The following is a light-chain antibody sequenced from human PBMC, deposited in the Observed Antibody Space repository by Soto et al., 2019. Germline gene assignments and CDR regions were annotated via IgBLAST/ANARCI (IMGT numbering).Light chain of an antibody. V-gene: IGKV3-20*01. Sequence: EVVLTQSPGSLSLYQGGRATLSCRASQSVSNNYLAWYQQKPGQATRLLIHGASSRVTGIPDRFSGSGSGTDFTLTITSLEPEDFAVYYCPQYQSLTFCGVTKVAIK. CDR2: GAS. CDR3: PQYQSLT. J-gene: IGKJ4*01. CDR1: QSVSNNY.